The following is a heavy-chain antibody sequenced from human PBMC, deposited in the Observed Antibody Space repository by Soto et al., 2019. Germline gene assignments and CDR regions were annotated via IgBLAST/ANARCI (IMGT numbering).Heavy chain of an antibody. CDR3: SRDQLYYNDISGRPLNAFDV. J-gene: IGHJ3*01. Sequence: GGSLRLSCAASGFTFRNYGMNWVRQAPGKGLEWVSYIGIGSSTKYYADYVKGRFTISRGNAKNSLYLQMNSLRAEDTAVYYFSRDQLYYNDISGRPLNAFDVWGQGTMVTVSS. D-gene: IGHD3-22*01. CDR2: IGIGSSTK. V-gene: IGHV3-48*01. CDR1: GFTFRNYG.